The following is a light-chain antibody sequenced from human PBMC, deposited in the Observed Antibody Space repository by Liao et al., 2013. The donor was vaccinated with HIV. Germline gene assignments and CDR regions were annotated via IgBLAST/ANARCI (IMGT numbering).Light chain of an antibody. CDR3: QVWDISEV. CDR1: NLGSKT. V-gene: IGLV3-21*04. CDR2: YNH. Sequence: SYVVTQSSSVSVAPGKTATIPCGGDNLGSKTVHWYQQKPGQAPVVVIFYNHDRPSGIPDRFSGFVSGDMATLTISGVEAGDEADYYCQVWDISEVFGGGTKLTVL. J-gene: IGLJ3*02.